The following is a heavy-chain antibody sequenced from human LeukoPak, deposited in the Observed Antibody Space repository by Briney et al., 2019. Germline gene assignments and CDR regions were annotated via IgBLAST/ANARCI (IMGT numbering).Heavy chain of an antibody. V-gene: IGHV3-21*01. CDR2: ISSSSSYI. J-gene: IGHJ3*02. Sequence: PGGSLRLSCAASGFTFSSYTMTWVRQAPGKGLEWVSSISSSSSYIYYADSVKGRFTISRDNAKNSLYLQMNSLRAEDTAVYYCARDLLAIMAFDIWGQGTMVTVSS. D-gene: IGHD2-8*01. CDR3: ARDLLAIMAFDI. CDR1: GFTFSSYT.